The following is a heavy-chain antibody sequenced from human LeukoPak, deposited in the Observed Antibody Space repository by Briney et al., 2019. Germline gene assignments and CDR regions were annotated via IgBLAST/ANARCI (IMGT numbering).Heavy chain of an antibody. CDR3: ARVIPWEPSRSY. V-gene: IGHV4-38-2*02. J-gene: IGHJ4*02. Sequence: PSETLSLTCTVSGYSISSGYYWGWIRQPPGKGLEWIGSIYHSGSTYYNPSLKSRVTISVDTSKNQFSLKLSSVTAADTAVYYCARVIPWEPSRSYWGQGTLVTVSS. D-gene: IGHD1-26*01. CDR2: IYHSGST. CDR1: GYSISSGYY.